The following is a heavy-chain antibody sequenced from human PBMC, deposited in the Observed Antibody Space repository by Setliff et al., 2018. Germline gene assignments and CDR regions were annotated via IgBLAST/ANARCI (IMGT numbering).Heavy chain of an antibody. CDR1: GFTFGDYA. D-gene: IGHD3-3*01. V-gene: IGHV3-49*04. J-gene: IGHJ6*03. Sequence: PGGSLRLSCTASGFTFGDYAMSWVRQAPGKGLEWVGFIRSKAYGGTTEYAASVKGRFTISRDDSKSIAYLQMNSLKTEDTAVYYCTREASVDFWSGYPYYYYMDAWGKGTTVTVSS. CDR3: TREASVDFWSGYPYYYYMDA. CDR2: IRSKAYGGTT.